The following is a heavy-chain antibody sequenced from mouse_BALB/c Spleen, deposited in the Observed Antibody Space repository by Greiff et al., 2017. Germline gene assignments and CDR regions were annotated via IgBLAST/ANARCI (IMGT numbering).Heavy chain of an antibody. V-gene: IGHV7-3*02. J-gene: IGHJ4*01. CDR2: IRNKANGYTT. D-gene: IGHD2-4*01. CDR3: ARDTMITYAMDY. CDR1: GFTFTDYY. Sequence: EVNLVDSGGGLVQPGGSLRLSCATSGFTFTDYYMSWVRQPPGKALEWLGFIRNKANGYTTEYSASVKGRFTISRDNSQSILYLQMNTLRADDSATYYCARDTMITYAMDYWGQGTSVTVSS.